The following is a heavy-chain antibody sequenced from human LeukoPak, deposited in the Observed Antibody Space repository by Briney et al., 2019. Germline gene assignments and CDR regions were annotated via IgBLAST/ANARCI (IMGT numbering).Heavy chain of an antibody. D-gene: IGHD2-2*02. J-gene: IGHJ5*02. V-gene: IGHV1-18*01. Sequence: GASVKVSCKASGYTFTSYGISSVRPAPGQGLEWLGWISAYNGNKNYAQKLQGRLTMTTDTSTSTAYMEPRSLRSDDTAVYYCARDLYQLLYRRGNWFDPWGPGTLVTVSS. CDR1: GYTFTSYG. CDR2: ISAYNGNK. CDR3: ARDLYQLLYRRGNWFDP.